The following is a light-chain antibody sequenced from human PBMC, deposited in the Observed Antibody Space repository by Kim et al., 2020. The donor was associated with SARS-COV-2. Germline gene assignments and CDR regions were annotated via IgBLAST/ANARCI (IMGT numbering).Light chain of an antibody. CDR2: DAS. CDR1: QSVSHH. Sequence: SPGERATLSCRTSQSVSHHLAWYQQKRGQAPRLLIYDASNRATGIPARFSGSGSGTDFNLTIHSLEPEDSAVYYCQQRYSWPPLTFGGGTKVDIK. J-gene: IGKJ4*01. V-gene: IGKV3-11*01. CDR3: QQRYSWPPLT.